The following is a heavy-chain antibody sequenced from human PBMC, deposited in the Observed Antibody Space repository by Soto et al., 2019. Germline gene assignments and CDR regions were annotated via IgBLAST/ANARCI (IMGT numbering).Heavy chain of an antibody. V-gene: IGHV1-69*12. CDR2: IIPIFGTG. D-gene: IGHD5-12*01. J-gene: IGHJ4*02. Sequence: QVQLVQSGAEVKKPGSSVKVSCKASGDTFSNHAISWVRQAPGQGLEWMGGIIPIFGTGNYAQNFQGRVTITADASTSTIFMELTSLRSEDTAVYYCAGEGRGKGYNYSFDCWGQGTMVTVSS. CDR1: GDTFSNHA. CDR3: AGEGRGKGYNYSFDC.